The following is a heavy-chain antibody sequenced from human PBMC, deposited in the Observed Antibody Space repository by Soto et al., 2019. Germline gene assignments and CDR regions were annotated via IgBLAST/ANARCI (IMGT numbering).Heavy chain of an antibody. CDR2: INPFDGGR. CDR1: GYTLTSYN. Sequence: QVELVQSGAEVKKPGASVKVSCKASGYTLTSYNLHWVRQAPDQGLARMGWINPFDGGRMFAQSFQGRVTFTRDTSSSTVYMELSGLRSDDTAVYYCSRVDAGKTAPFDHWGQGTLVTVSS. CDR3: SRVDAGKTAPFDH. J-gene: IGHJ4*02. D-gene: IGHD2-21*02. V-gene: IGHV1-46*03.